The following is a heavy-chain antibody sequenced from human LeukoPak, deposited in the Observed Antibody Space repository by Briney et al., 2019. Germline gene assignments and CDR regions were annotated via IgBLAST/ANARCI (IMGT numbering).Heavy chain of an antibody. CDR1: GFTFSSYW. D-gene: IGHD3-3*01. V-gene: IGHV3-7*01. J-gene: IGHJ4*02. CDR2: IKQDGSEK. Sequence: GGSLRLSCEASGFTFSSYWMRWVRQAPGKGLEWVADIKQDGSEKYYVDSVKGRFTISRDNAKNSLYLQMNSLRAEDTAVYYCAGDQGSYDFWSGGKFLLWGQGTLVTVSS. CDR3: AGDQGSYDFWSGGKFLL.